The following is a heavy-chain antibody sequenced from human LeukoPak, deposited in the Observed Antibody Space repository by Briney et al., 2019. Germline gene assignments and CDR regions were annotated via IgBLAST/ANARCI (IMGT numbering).Heavy chain of an antibody. CDR3: ASSGARYCSSTSCYTAKGRNYYYYYGMDV. CDR1: GFTFSSYS. V-gene: IGHV3-21*01. Sequence: GGSLRLSCAASGFTFSSYSMNWVRQAPGKGLEWVSSISSSSSYIYYADSVKGRFTISRDNAKNSLYLQMNSLRAEDTAVYYCASSGARYCSSTSCYTAKGRNYYYYYGMDVWGQGTTVTVSS. D-gene: IGHD2-2*02. J-gene: IGHJ6*02. CDR2: ISSSSSYI.